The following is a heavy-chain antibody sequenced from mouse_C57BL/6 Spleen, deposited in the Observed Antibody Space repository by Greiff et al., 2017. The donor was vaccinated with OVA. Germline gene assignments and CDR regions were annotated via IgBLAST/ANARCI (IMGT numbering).Heavy chain of an antibody. D-gene: IGHD4-1*01. V-gene: IGHV2-9-1*01. Sequence: QVQLQQSGPGLVAPSQSLSITCTVSGFSLTSYAISWVRQPPGQGLEWLGVIWPGGGTNYNSALNYRLSISKDNSKSQVFLKMNSLQTDDTARYYCARKGNWDVGYYAMDYWGQGTSVTVSS. CDR3: ARKGNWDVGYYAMDY. CDR2: IWPGGGT. J-gene: IGHJ4*01. CDR1: GFSLTSYA.